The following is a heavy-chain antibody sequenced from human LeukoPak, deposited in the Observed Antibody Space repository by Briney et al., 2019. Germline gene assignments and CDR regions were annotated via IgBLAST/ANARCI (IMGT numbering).Heavy chain of an antibody. Sequence: SQTLSLTCAISGDSVSSNSAAWNWIRQSPSRGLEWLGRTYYRSKWYNDYAVSVKSRITINPDTSKNQFSLKLSSVTAADTAVYYCARDHCSSTSCNFNWFDPWGQGTLVTVSS. V-gene: IGHV6-1*01. CDR3: ARDHCSSTSCNFNWFDP. J-gene: IGHJ5*02. D-gene: IGHD2-2*01. CDR1: GDSVSSNSAA. CDR2: TYYRSKWYN.